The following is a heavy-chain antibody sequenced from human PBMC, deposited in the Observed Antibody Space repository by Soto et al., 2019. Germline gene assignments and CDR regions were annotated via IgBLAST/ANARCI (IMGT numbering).Heavy chain of an antibody. CDR1: GYKFSSYW. CDR3: ARPSSRGVVTGFDL. V-gene: IGHV5-10-1*01. Sequence: GESLKISCKGSGYKFSSYWVSWVRQMPGGGLEWMGRIDPKDSYTTYSPSFEGHVTISTDKSISTAYLTWTSLKASDTAIYYSARPSSRGVVTGFDLWGQGTLVTVSS. D-gene: IGHD2-21*02. CDR2: IDPKDSYT. J-gene: IGHJ4*02.